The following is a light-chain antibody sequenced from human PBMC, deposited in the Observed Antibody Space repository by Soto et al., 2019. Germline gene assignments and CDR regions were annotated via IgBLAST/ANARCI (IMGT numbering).Light chain of an antibody. J-gene: IGLJ2*01. CDR3: QVWAGSSARV. Sequence: SYELTQPPSVSVAPGQSARLTCGGDNIGSKIVHWYQQRPGQAPVLVVYDDDDRPSGIPERFSGSNSGSTATLTISRVEAGDEADYYCQVWAGSSARVFGGGTKRPS. V-gene: IGLV3-21*02. CDR1: NIGSKI. CDR2: DDD.